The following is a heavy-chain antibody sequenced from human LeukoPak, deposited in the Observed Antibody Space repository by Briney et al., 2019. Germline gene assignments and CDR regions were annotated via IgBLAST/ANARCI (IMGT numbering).Heavy chain of an antibody. CDR2: IIPIFGTA. CDR1: GGTXSSYA. V-gene: IGHV1-69*01. D-gene: IGHD3-10*01. Sequence: SVKVSCKASGGTXSSYAISWVRQAPGQGLEWMGGIIPIFGTANYAQKFQGRVTITADESTSTAYMELSSLRSEDTAVYYCARGWFGELLPRHYYYYYGMDVWGQGITVTVSS. CDR3: ARGWFGELLPRHYYYYYGMDV. J-gene: IGHJ6*02.